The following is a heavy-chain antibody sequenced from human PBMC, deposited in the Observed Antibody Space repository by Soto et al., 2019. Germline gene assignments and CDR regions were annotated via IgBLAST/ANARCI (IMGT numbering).Heavy chain of an antibody. D-gene: IGHD2-2*01. Sequence: QVQLVESGGGVVQPGRSLRLSCVASGFTFSNYGMHWVRQAPGKGLEWVAIVSYNGRKEYYADSVKGRFSISRDNYKNTGYVQMNTLRDDDTAVYYCAKASQRGEVPAALNFDYWGRGTLVTFSS. CDR3: AKASQRGEVPAALNFDY. V-gene: IGHV3-30*18. J-gene: IGHJ4*02. CDR2: VSYNGRKE. CDR1: GFTFSNYG.